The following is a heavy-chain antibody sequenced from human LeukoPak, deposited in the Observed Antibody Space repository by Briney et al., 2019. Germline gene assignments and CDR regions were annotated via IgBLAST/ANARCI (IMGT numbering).Heavy chain of an antibody. CDR2: ISSSGSTI. CDR1: AFTFSIYE. Sequence: GGSLRLSCAASAFTFSIYEMKWVRQAPGKGLEWVSYISSSGSTIYYADSVKGRFTISRDNAKNSLYLQMNSLRAEDTAVYYCARRGIAAAGPDEWGQGTLVTVSS. D-gene: IGHD6-13*01. V-gene: IGHV3-48*03. J-gene: IGHJ4*02. CDR3: ARRGIAAAGPDE.